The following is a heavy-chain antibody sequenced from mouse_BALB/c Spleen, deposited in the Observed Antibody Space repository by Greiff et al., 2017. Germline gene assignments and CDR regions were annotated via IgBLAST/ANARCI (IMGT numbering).Heavy chain of an antibody. Sequence: QVQLQQSGAELAKPGASVKMSCKASGYTFTSYWMHWVKQRPGQGLEWIGYINPSTGYTEYNQKFKDKATLTADKSSSTAYMQLSSLTSEDSAVYYCARSKQLGLRLFAYWGQGTLVTVSA. D-gene: IGHD3-1*01. CDR3: ARSKQLGLRLFAY. V-gene: IGHV1-7*01. CDR1: GYTFTSYW. J-gene: IGHJ3*01. CDR2: INPSTGYT.